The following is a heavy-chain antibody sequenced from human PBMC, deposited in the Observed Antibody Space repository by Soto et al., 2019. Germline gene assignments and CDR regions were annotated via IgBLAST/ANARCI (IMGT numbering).Heavy chain of an antibody. CDR2: ISGSGGST. CDR3: AKGGYSSSWYSIDYYYYMDV. J-gene: IGHJ6*03. D-gene: IGHD6-13*01. Sequence: EVQLLESGGGLVQPGGSLRLSCAASGFTFSSYAMSWVRQAPGKGLEWVSAISGSGGSTYYADSVKGRFTISRDNSKNTLYLQMNSLRAEDTAVYYCAKGGYSSSWYSIDYYYYMDVWGKGTTVTVSS. V-gene: IGHV3-23*01. CDR1: GFTFSSYA.